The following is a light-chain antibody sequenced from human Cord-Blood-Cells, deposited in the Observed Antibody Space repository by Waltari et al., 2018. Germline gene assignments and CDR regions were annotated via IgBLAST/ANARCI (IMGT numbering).Light chain of an antibody. Sequence: DIVMTQSPDSLAVSLAERATINCKSSQRVLYSSNNNTYLAWYQHKQGQPPQLRIYWASTRESGVPDRFSGSGSGTDFTHTSSSLQAEDVAVYYCQQYYSTPYTFGQGTKLEIK. CDR3: QQYYSTPYT. CDR1: QRVLYSSNNNTY. CDR2: WAS. V-gene: IGKV4-1*01. J-gene: IGKJ2*01.